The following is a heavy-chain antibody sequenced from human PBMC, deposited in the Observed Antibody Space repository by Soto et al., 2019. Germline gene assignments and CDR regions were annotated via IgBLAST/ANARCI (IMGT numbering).Heavy chain of an antibody. D-gene: IGHD6-6*01. CDR3: ATDLSSPKYSSSSVNAFYI. V-gene: IGHV1-24*01. J-gene: IGHJ3*02. CDR1: GYTLTELS. Sequence: ASVKVSCKVSGYTLTELSMHWVRQAPGKGLEWMGGFDPEDGETIYAQKFQGRVTMTEDTSTDTAYMELSSLRSEDTAVYYCATDLSSPKYSSSSVNAFYIWGKGTMVTVSS. CDR2: FDPEDGET.